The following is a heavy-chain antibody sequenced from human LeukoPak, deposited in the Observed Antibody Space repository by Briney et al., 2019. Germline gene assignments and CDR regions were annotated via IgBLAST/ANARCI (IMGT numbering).Heavy chain of an antibody. CDR2: IYYSGST. J-gene: IGHJ4*02. Sequence: PSETLSLTCTVSGGSISSGGYYWSCIRQHPGKGLEWIGYIYYSGSTYYNPSLKSRVTISVDTSKNQFSLKLSSVTAADTAVYYCARKNCYDSSGYLDYWGQGTLVTVSS. V-gene: IGHV4-31*03. CDR1: GGSISSGGYY. D-gene: IGHD3-22*01. CDR3: ARKNCYDSSGYLDY.